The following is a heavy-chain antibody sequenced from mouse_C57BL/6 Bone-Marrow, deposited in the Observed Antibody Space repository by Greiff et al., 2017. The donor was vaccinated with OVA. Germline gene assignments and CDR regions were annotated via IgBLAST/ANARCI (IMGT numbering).Heavy chain of an antibody. V-gene: IGHV1-75*01. CDR3: ASGITTVVAPHYYAMDY. CDR1: GYTFTDYY. Sequence: QVQLQQSGPELVKPGASVKISCKASGYTFTDYYINWVKQRPGQGLEWIGWIFPGSGSTYYNEKFKGKATLTVDKSSSTAYMLLSSLTSEDSAVYFCASGITTVVAPHYYAMDYWGQGTSVTVSS. J-gene: IGHJ4*01. D-gene: IGHD1-1*01. CDR2: IFPGSGST.